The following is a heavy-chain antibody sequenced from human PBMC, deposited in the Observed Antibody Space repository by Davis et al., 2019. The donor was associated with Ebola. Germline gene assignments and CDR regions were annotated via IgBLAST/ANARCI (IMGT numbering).Heavy chain of an antibody. CDR3: AFSVNYGDEYYYYYYGMDV. J-gene: IGHJ6*02. Sequence: GESLKISCAASGFTFSSYSMNWVRQAPGKGLEWVSYISGGGRTIYYADSVKGRFTMSRDNAKNSLYLQMNSLRAEDTAVYYCAFSVNYGDEYYYYYYGMDVWGQGTTVTVSS. D-gene: IGHD4-17*01. CDR1: GFTFSSYS. V-gene: IGHV3-48*04. CDR2: ISGGGRTI.